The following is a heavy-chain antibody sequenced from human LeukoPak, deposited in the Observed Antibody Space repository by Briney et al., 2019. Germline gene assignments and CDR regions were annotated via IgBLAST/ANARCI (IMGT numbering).Heavy chain of an antibody. CDR1: GGSFSGYY. Sequence: SETLSLTCAVYGGSFSGYYWSWIRQPPGKGLEWIGEINHSGSTNYNPSLKSRVTISVDTSKNQFSLKLSSVTAADTAVYYCARTHTGIAAAGKLNNWFDPWGQGTLVTVSS. CDR2: INHSGST. V-gene: IGHV4-34*01. D-gene: IGHD6-13*01. CDR3: ARTHTGIAAAGKLNNWFDP. J-gene: IGHJ5*02.